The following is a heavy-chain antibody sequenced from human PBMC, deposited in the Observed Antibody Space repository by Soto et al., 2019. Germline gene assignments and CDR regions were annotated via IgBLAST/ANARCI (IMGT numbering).Heavy chain of an antibody. CDR2: IYTSGST. V-gene: IGHV4-4*07. CDR1: GGSISSYY. J-gene: IGHJ4*02. D-gene: IGHD6-13*01. CDR3: GRSRGGIGSSWFFDY. Sequence: QVQLQESGPGLVKPSETLSLTCTVSGGSISSYYWSWIRQPAGKGLEWIGRIYTSGSTNYNPSLQSRVNMSVDTSKNPFSLKVRPVTAADSGVYYWGRSRGGIGSSWFFDYWGQGTLVTVSS.